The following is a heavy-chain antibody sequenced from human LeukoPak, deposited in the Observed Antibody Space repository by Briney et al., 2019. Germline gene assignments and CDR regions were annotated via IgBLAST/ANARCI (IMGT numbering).Heavy chain of an antibody. CDR1: GGSISSNSYY. J-gene: IGHJ4*02. Sequence: SETLSLTCTVSGGSISSNSYYWGWIRRPPGKGLEWIGSIYYSGSTYYNPSLKSRVTISVDTSKNQFSLKLSSVTAADTAVYYCAGRPDYYDSSYYYQEGDYWGQGTLVTVSS. D-gene: IGHD3-22*01. CDR3: AGRPDYYDSSYYYQEGDY. V-gene: IGHV4-39*01. CDR2: IYYSGST.